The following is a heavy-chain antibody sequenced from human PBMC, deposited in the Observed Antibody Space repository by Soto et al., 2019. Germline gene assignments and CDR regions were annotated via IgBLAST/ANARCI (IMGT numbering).Heavy chain of an antibody. J-gene: IGHJ3*02. V-gene: IGHV1-46*03. CDR3: AREDTAMEAFEI. CDR1: GYTFTSYY. D-gene: IGHD5-18*01. Sequence: QVQLVQSGAEVKKPGASVKVSCKASGYTFTSYYMHWVRQAPGQGLEWMGIINPSGGSTSYAQKCQGRVTMTRDTSTSTVYMELSSLRSADTAVYYCAREDTAMEAFEIWGQGTMVTVSS. CDR2: INPSGGST.